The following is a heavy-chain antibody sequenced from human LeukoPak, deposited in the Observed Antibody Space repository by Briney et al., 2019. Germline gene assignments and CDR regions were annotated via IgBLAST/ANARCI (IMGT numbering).Heavy chain of an antibody. V-gene: IGHV1-8*01. CDR2: MNPRDNT. D-gene: IGHD3-3*02. J-gene: IGHJ3*02. CDR3: ARYTQHYGFDI. CDR1: GYTSTSPD. Sequence: GASVKVSCKASGYTSTSPDINWVRQATGRGLEWLGWMNPRDNTGYAQKFQGRVTLTRDKSINTAYMELSSLRSEDVAVYYCARYTQHYGFDIWGQGTMVTVSA.